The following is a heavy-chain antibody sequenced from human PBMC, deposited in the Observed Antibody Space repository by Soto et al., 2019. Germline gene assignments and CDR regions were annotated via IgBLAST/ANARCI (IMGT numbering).Heavy chain of an antibody. Sequence: PGGSLRLSCAASGFTFSSYAMSWVRQAPGKGLEWVSAISRSGDSTYYADSVKGRFTISRDNSKNTLYLQMNSLRAEDTAVYYCVKLPGTYIVGTTMYFDYWGQGTLVTVSS. CDR1: GFTFSSYA. CDR2: ISRSGDST. J-gene: IGHJ4*02. CDR3: VKLPGTYIVGTTMYFDY. V-gene: IGHV3-23*01. D-gene: IGHD1-26*01.